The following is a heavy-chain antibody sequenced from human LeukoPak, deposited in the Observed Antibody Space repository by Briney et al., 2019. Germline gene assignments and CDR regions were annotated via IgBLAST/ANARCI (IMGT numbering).Heavy chain of an antibody. CDR2: ISAYNGNT. J-gene: IGHJ3*02. CDR3: ARDRLPGTGGDAFDI. D-gene: IGHD3/OR15-3a*01. CDR1: GYTFTSYG. V-gene: IGHV1-18*01. Sequence: ASVKVSCKASGYTFTSYGISWVRQAPGQGLEWIGWISAYNGNTNYAQKLQGRVTMTTDTPTSTAYMELRSLRSDDTAVYYCARDRLPGTGGDAFDIWGQGTMVTVSS.